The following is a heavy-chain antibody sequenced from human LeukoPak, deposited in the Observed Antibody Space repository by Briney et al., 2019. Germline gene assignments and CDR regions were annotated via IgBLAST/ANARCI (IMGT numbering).Heavy chain of an antibody. Sequence: ASVKVSCKASGYTFTGYYMHWVRQAPGQGLEWMGWINPNSGGTNYAQKFQGRVTMTTDTSTSTAYMELRSLRSDDTAVYYWARDQSEYYYDSSGYFLWGQGTLVTVSS. CDR1: GYTFTGYY. V-gene: IGHV1-2*02. CDR2: INPNSGGT. J-gene: IGHJ4*02. D-gene: IGHD3-22*01. CDR3: ARDQSEYYYDSSGYFL.